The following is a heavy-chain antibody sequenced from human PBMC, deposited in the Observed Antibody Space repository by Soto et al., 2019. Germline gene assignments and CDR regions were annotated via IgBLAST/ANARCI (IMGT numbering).Heavy chain of an antibody. CDR3: AKDYDSSEDWFDP. D-gene: IGHD3-22*01. V-gene: IGHV3-30*18. CDR1: GFTFSSYG. CDR2: ISYDGSNK. Sequence: LRLSCAASGFTFSSYGMHWVRQAPGKGLEWVAVISYDGSNKYYADSVKGRFTISRDNSKNTLYLQMNSLRAEDTAVYYCAKDYDSSEDWFDPWGQGTLVTVSS. J-gene: IGHJ5*02.